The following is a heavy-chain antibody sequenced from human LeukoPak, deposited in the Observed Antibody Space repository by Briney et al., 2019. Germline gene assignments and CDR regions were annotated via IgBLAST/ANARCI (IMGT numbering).Heavy chain of an antibody. CDR3: ARDSRSSTSRGHFDY. J-gene: IGHJ4*02. D-gene: IGHD2-2*01. Sequence: PGRSLRLSCVASGFTFDDYAMHWVRQVPGKGLEWVSSISWNSGNIGYADSVKGRFTISRDNAKNSLYLQMNSLRAEDTAVYYCARDSRSSTSRGHFDYWGQGTLVTVSS. V-gene: IGHV3-9*01. CDR2: ISWNSGNI. CDR1: GFTFDDYA.